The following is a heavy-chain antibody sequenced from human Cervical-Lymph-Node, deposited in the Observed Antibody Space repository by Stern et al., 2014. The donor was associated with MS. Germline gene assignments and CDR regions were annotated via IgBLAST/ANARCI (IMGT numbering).Heavy chain of an antibody. CDR1: GGSISSGDYS. V-gene: IGHV4-30-2*01. CDR3: ARIFGGNFDN. J-gene: IGHJ4*02. CDR2: IVHSGST. Sequence: QLQESGSGLVKPSQTLSLTCAVSGGSISSGDYSWSWIRQPPGKSLEWIGYIVHSGSTYYNPSLKGRVSISVDRSKNQFSLKLSSVTAADTAMYYCARIFGGNFDNWGQGTLVTVSS. D-gene: IGHD4-23*01.